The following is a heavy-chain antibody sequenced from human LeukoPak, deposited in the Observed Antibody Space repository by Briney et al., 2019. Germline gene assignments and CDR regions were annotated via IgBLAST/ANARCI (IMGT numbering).Heavy chain of an antibody. V-gene: IGHV3-74*01. CDR2: INTDGSST. D-gene: IGHD6-19*01. CDR3: AREPSEYFDY. CDR1: GFTFSNYW. J-gene: IGHJ4*02. Sequence: TGGSLRLSCAASGFTFSNYWIHWVRQAPGKGLVWVSRINTDGSSTNYADSVKGRFTISRDNAKNTLYLQMNSLRAEDTAVYYCAREPSEYFDYWGQGTLVTVSS.